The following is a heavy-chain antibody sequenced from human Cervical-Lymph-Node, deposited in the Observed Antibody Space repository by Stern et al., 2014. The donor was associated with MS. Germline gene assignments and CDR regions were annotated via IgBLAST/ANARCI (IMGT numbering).Heavy chain of an antibody. CDR2: IHDRESS. D-gene: IGHD6-19*01. Sequence: QLQLQESGPGLVRPSETLSLTCTVSGDSITTSYWSWIRQSPGKGLEWIAYIHDRESSNYNPSLKSRVTISKDTFPNQFSLKLTSVTAADTAVYYCARHGLGWSGFDYWGQGSLVTVSS. V-gene: IGHV4-59*08. J-gene: IGHJ4*02. CDR3: ARHGLGWSGFDY. CDR1: GDSITTSY.